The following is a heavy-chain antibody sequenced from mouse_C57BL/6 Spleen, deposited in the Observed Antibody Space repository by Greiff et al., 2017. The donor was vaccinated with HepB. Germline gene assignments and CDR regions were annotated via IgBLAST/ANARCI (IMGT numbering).Heavy chain of an antibody. CDR1: GYAFSSSW. CDR2: IYPGDGDT. V-gene: IGHV1-82*01. D-gene: IGHD2-1*01. J-gene: IGHJ4*01. Sequence: VQRVESGPELVKPGASVKISCKASGYAFSSSWMNWVKQRPGKGLEWIGRIYPGDGDTNYNGKFKGKATLTADKSSSTAYMQLSSLTSEDSAVYFCARRLLYYAMDYWGQGTSVTVSS. CDR3: ARRLLYYAMDY.